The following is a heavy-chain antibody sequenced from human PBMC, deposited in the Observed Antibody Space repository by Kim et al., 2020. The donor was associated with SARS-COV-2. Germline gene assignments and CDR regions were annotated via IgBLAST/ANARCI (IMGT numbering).Heavy chain of an antibody. D-gene: IGHD5-12*01. CDR3: AKDGYGGYGLYYFDY. CDR2: IRGDGADT. J-gene: IGHJ4*02. Sequence: GGSLRLSCEGSGFTFSEYAMSWVRQAPGKGLEWVSTIRGDGADTSDADSVRGRFTTSRDNSKNTLYLQMSSLRAEDTAVYYCAKDGYGGYGLYYFDYWGRGTLVTVSS. CDR1: GFTFSEYA. V-gene: IGHV3-23*01.